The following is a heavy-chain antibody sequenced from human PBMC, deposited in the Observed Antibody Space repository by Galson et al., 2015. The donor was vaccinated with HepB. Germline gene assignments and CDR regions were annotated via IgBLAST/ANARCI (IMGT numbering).Heavy chain of an antibody. J-gene: IGHJ3*02. D-gene: IGHD7-27*01. Sequence: CAISGDSVSSNSAAWNWIRQSPSRGLEWLGRTYYRSKWSNDYAVSVKSRISINPDTSKNQFSLQLNSVTAADTAVYYCARVSWGVIQPRQHAFDIWGQGTMVTVSS. CDR2: TYYRSKWSN. CDR1: GDSVSSNSAA. CDR3: ARVSWGVIQPRQHAFDI. V-gene: IGHV6-1*01.